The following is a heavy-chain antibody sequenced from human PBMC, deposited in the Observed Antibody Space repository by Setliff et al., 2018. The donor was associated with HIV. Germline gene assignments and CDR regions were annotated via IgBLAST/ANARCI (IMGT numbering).Heavy chain of an antibody. Sequence: PSETLSLTCAVYGGSFSGYYWSWIRQPPGKGLEWIGEINHSGSTSYNPSLMSRVTISVDTSKDQFSLKLRSVTAADTAVYYCARGASKELDYWGPGTLVTVSS. CDR3: ARGASKELDY. V-gene: IGHV4-34*01. CDR2: INHSGST. J-gene: IGHJ4*02. D-gene: IGHD1-1*01. CDR1: GGSFSGYY.